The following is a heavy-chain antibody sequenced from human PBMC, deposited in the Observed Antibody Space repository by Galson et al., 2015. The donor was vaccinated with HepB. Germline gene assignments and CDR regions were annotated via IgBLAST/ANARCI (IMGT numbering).Heavy chain of an antibody. V-gene: IGHV3-15*01. D-gene: IGHD4-23*01. Sequence: SLRLSRAVSGVTFSNACMSWVRQAAGQGLERVGRNKSKPDGGTTDYAAPVKGRFTISRDDSRNTLYLQMNSLRAEDTAVYYCAKGLLWYPLFDCWGQGTLVSVST. CDR1: GVTFSNAC. CDR2: NKSKPDGGTT. CDR3: AKGLLWYPLFDC. J-gene: IGHJ4*02.